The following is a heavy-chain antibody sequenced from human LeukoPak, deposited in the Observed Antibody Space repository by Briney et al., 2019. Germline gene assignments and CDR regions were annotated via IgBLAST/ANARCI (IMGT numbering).Heavy chain of an antibody. D-gene: IGHD5-18*01. V-gene: IGHV4-4*02. J-gene: IGHJ5*02. CDR2: IYHSGSP. CDR3: AKGAGGFSYYNWFDP. Sequence: PSETLSLTCTVSGGSINSSNWWIWVRQPPGKGLEWIGEIYHSGSPNYNPSLKSRVTISVDKSKNQFSLNLTSVTAADTAIYYCAKGAGGFSYYNWFDPWGQGTLVTVSS. CDR1: GGSINSSNW.